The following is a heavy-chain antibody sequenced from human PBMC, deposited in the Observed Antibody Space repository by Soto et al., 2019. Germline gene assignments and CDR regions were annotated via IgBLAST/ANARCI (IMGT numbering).Heavy chain of an antibody. J-gene: IGHJ4*02. V-gene: IGHV3-23*01. CDR3: AKSRVFIGAIVTLLDS. CDR1: GFTFSSYA. Sequence: EVQLLVSGGGLVQPGGSLTLSCATSGFTFSSYAMVWVRQAAEKGLEWVASISNNGDTAYYADSVKGRFTISRGNSENTLYLQMNGLRADDTALYFCAKSRVFIGAIVTLLDSWGQGTQVTVSS. CDR2: ISNNGDTA. D-gene: IGHD3-16*02.